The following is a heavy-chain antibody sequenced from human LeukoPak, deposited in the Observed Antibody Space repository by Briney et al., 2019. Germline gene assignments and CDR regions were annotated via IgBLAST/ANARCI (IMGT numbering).Heavy chain of an antibody. Sequence: PSQTLSLTCTVSGGSISSGTYYWSWIRQPAGKGLEWIGRVYTSGSTDYNPSLKSRVTMSVDTSKNQVSLKLSSVTAADTAVYYCARVGVGAADYYFDYWGQGTLVTVSS. J-gene: IGHJ4*02. V-gene: IGHV4-61*02. CDR2: VYTSGST. D-gene: IGHD1-26*01. CDR3: ARVGVGAADYYFDY. CDR1: GGSISSGTYY.